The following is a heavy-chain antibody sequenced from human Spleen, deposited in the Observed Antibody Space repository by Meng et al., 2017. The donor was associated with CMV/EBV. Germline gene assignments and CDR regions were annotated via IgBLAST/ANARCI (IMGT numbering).Heavy chain of an antibody. CDR2: IIPIFGTA. CDR3: AIWGAASPDYYYGMDV. CDR1: GYSFTDCY. V-gene: IGHV1-69*05. D-gene: IGHD3-16*01. Sequence: SVKVSCKPTGYSFTDCYIHWVRQAPGQGLEWMGGIIPIFGTANYAQKFQGRVTITTDESTSTAYMELSSLRSEDTAVYYCAIWGAASPDYYYGMDVWGQGTTVTVSS. J-gene: IGHJ6*02.